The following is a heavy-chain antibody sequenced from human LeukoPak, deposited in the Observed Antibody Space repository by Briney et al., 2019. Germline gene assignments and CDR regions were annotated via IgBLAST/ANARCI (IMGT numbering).Heavy chain of an antibody. V-gene: IGHV3-21*01. J-gene: IGHJ6*03. Sequence: GGSLRLSCAASGFTFSSYSMNWVRQAPGKGLEWVSSISSSSTYTYYADSVKGRFTISRDNAKNSLYLQMNSLRAEDTAVYYCARASGSWGPYCSGGSCYSRYYYYYMDVWGKGTTVTISS. D-gene: IGHD2-15*01. CDR3: ARASGSWGPYCSGGSCYSRYYYYYMDV. CDR2: ISSSSTYT. CDR1: GFTFSSYS.